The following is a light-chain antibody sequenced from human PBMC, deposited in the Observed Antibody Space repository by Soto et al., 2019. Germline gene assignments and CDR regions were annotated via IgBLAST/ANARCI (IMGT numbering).Light chain of an antibody. CDR1: QSVSKN. J-gene: IGKJ5*01. CDR3: QQYNNWPPIT. V-gene: IGKV3-15*01. Sequence: ETVMTQSPATLSVSVGERVTLFCSASQSVSKNLAWYQQKPGQAPRLLIFSASTRATGIPARFSGSGSGTDFTLTISSLQSEDFAVYYCQQYNNWPPITFGQGTRLEIK. CDR2: SAS.